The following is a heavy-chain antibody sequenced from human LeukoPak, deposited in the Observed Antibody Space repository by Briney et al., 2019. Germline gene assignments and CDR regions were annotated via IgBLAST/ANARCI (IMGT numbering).Heavy chain of an antibody. Sequence: GGSLRLSCAASGFTFSSYSMNWVRQAPGKGLEWVSSISSSSSYIYYADSVKGRFTISRDNAKNSLYLQMNSLRAEDTAVYYCARELSSTYYDFWSGYYTSAARRGFDPWGQGTLVTVSS. J-gene: IGHJ5*02. CDR2: ISSSSSYI. CDR3: ARELSSTYYDFWSGYYTSAARRGFDP. D-gene: IGHD3-3*01. V-gene: IGHV3-21*01. CDR1: GFTFSSYS.